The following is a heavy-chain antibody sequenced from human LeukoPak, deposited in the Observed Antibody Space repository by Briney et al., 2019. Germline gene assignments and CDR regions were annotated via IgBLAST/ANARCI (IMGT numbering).Heavy chain of an antibody. CDR2: IKSKTDGGTT. J-gene: IGHJ4*02. CDR3: TTEFEDGSGSYYGRWYYFDY. Sequence: GGSLRLSCAASGFTFVSNAMSWVRQAPGKGLEWVGRIKSKTDGGTTDYAAPVKGRFTISRDDSKNTLYLQMNSLKTEDTAVYYCTTEFEDGSGSYYGRWYYFDYWGQGTLVTVSS. D-gene: IGHD3-10*01. CDR1: GFTFVSNA. V-gene: IGHV3-15*01.